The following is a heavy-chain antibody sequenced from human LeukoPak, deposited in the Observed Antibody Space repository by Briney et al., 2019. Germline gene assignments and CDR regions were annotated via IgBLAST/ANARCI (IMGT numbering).Heavy chain of an antibody. CDR3: ARDVMITFGGVIVMYYFDY. J-gene: IGHJ4*02. Sequence: PGGSLRLSCAASGFTFSSYWTSWVRQAPGKGLEWVANIKQDGSEKYYVDSVKGRFTISRDNAKNSLYLQMNSLRAEDTAVYYCARDVMITFGGVIVMYYFDYWGQGTLVTVSS. CDR2: IKQDGSEK. D-gene: IGHD3-16*02. V-gene: IGHV3-7*01. CDR1: GFTFSSYW.